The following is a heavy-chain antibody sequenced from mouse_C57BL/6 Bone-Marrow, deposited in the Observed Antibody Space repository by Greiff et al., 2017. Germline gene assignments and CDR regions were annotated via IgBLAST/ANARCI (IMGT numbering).Heavy chain of an antibody. CDR3: ARLYYGNFDY. CDR2: ISNGGGST. Sequence: EVQLVESGGGLVQPGGSLKLSCAASGFTFSDYYMYWVRQTPEKRLEWVAYISNGGGSTYYPDTVKGRFTISRDNAKNTLYLQMSRLKSEDTAMYYCARLYYGNFDYWGQGTLVTVSA. V-gene: IGHV5-12*01. J-gene: IGHJ3*01. D-gene: IGHD2-1*01. CDR1: GFTFSDYY.